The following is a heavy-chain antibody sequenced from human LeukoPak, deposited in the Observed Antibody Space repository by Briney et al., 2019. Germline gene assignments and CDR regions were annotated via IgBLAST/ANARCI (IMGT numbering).Heavy chain of an antibody. Sequence: GGTLRLSCAASGFTSSAHSMHCVCQAPGKGLEWGLYISRSSSAMLYTDSVRGRFPISKDNPKTSLYLHMNSLRDQDTAVYYCTRDTRVGGTMDFDYWGQGTLVTVSS. CDR2: ISRSSSAM. V-gene: IGHV3-48*02. D-gene: IGHD1-26*01. CDR3: TRDTRVGGTMDFDY. J-gene: IGHJ4*02. CDR1: GFTSSAHS.